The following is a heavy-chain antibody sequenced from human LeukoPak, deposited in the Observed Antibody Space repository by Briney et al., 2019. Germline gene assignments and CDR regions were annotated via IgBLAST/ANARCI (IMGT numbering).Heavy chain of an antibody. CDR2: IKQDGSEK. CDR3: ARNQWLDFDAFDI. J-gene: IGHJ3*02. CDR1: GFTFSSYA. V-gene: IGHV3-7*01. Sequence: GGSLRLSCAASGFTFSSYAMNWVRQPPGEGLEWVANIKQDGSEKYYVDSVRGRFTISRDNAKNSLYLQMNSLRAEDTAVYYCARNQWLDFDAFDIWGQGTMVTVSS. D-gene: IGHD6-19*01.